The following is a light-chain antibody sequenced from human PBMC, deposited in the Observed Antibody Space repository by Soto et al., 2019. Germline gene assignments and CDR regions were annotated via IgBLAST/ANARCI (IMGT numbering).Light chain of an antibody. V-gene: IGLV4-69*01. Sequence: QSVLTQSPSASASLGASVKLTCTLSSGHSSYAIAWHQQQPDKGPRYLMRLNSDGSHSKGDGIPDRFSGSISGAERYLTISSLQSEDEADYYCQTWGTGIRVFGGGTKLTVL. J-gene: IGLJ2*01. CDR2: LNSDGSH. CDR3: QTWGTGIRV. CDR1: SGHSSYA.